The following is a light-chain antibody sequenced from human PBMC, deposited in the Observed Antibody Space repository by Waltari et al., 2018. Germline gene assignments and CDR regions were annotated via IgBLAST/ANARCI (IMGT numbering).Light chain of an antibody. CDR3: QQCYSLPLT. Sequence: DIVMTQSPDSLAVSLGERATINCKYSQSVLHSSNNKNYLAWYQQKPGPPPKLLIYWASTRESGVPDRFSGSGSGTDFTLTISSLQAEDVAVYYCQQCYSLPLTFGGGTKVDIK. CDR1: QSVLHSSNNKNY. CDR2: WAS. J-gene: IGKJ4*01. V-gene: IGKV4-1*01.